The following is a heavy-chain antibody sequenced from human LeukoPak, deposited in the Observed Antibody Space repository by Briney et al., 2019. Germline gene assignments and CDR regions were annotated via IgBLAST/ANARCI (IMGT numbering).Heavy chain of an antibody. Sequence: SETLSLTCTVSGGSISSGDYCWSWIRQPPGKGLEWIGYIYYSGSTYYNPSLKSRVTISVDTSKNQFSLKLSSVTAADTAVYYCARGWGYFDWPIDYWGQGTLVTVSS. D-gene: IGHD3-9*01. CDR2: IYYSGST. V-gene: IGHV4-30-4*08. CDR1: GGSISSGDYC. CDR3: ARGWGYFDWPIDY. J-gene: IGHJ4*02.